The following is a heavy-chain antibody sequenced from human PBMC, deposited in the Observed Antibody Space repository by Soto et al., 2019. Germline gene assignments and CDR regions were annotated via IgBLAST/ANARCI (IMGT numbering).Heavy chain of an antibody. Sequence: QVQLVESGGGVVQPGRSLRLSCAASGFTFSSYGMHWVRQAPGKGLEWVAVISYDGSNKYYADSVKGRFTISRDNSKNPRCLQRNSMRAEDTAVYYCANVGSSSGWYTDYWGQGTLVTVSS. V-gene: IGHV3-30*18. CDR2: ISYDGSNK. J-gene: IGHJ4*02. D-gene: IGHD6-19*01. CDR3: ANVGSSSGWYTDY. CDR1: GFTFSSYG.